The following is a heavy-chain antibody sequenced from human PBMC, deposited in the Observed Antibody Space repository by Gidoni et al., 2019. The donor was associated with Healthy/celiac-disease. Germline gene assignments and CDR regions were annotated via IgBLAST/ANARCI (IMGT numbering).Heavy chain of an antibody. V-gene: IGHV1-69*01. Sequence: QVQLVQSGAEVKKPGSSVKVSCKASGGTFSIYAISWVRQAPGQGLEWMGGIIPIFGKANYAQKFQGRVTITADESTSTAYMELSSLRSEDTAVYYCASLAAAGYNWFDPWGQGTLVTVSS. CDR2: IIPIFGKA. J-gene: IGHJ5*02. D-gene: IGHD6-13*01. CDR3: ASLAAAGYNWFDP. CDR1: GGTFSIYA.